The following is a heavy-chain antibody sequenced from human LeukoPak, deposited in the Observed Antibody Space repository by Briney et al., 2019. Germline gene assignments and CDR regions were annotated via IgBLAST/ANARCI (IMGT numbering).Heavy chain of an antibody. CDR1: GFTFSDYY. Sequence: AGGSLRLSCAASGFTFSDYYMNWVRQAPGKGLEWVSYISGSGSTIDYADSVKGRFTISRDNAKNSLYLQMNSLRAEDTAVYYCGRFRPFDYWGQGTLVTVSS. D-gene: IGHD3-10*01. CDR3: GRFRPFDY. V-gene: IGHV3-11*01. CDR2: ISGSGSTI. J-gene: IGHJ4*02.